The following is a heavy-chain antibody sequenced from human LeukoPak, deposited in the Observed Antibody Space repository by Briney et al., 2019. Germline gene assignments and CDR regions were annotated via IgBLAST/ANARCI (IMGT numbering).Heavy chain of an antibody. J-gene: IGHJ4*02. D-gene: IGHD2-8*01. Sequence: PGGSLRLSCAASGFTFSSYAMSWVRQAPGKGLEWVSAISGSGGSTYYADSVKGRFTISRDNSKNTLYLQMNSLRAEDTAVYYCAKETTIVLMVYDPFDYWGQGTLVTVSS. V-gene: IGHV3-23*01. CDR3: AKETTIVLMVYDPFDY. CDR1: GFTFSSYA. CDR2: ISGSGGST.